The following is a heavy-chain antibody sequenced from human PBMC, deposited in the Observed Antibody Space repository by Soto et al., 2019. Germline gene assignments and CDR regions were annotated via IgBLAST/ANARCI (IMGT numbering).Heavy chain of an antibody. Sequence: SETLSLTCTVSGGSISSYYWSWIRQPPGKGLEWIGYIYYSGSTNYNLSLKSRVTISVDTSKNQFSLKLSSVTAADTAVYYCARDLQGTDPYYYGMDVWGQGTTVTVAS. CDR3: ARDLQGTDPYYYGMDV. J-gene: IGHJ6*02. CDR1: GGSISSYY. V-gene: IGHV4-59*01. D-gene: IGHD4-4*01. CDR2: IYYSGST.